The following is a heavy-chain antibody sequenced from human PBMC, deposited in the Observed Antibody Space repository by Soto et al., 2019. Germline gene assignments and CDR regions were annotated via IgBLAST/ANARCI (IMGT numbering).Heavy chain of an antibody. CDR2: MNPNSGNT. D-gene: IGHD5-12*01. CDR1: GYTFTSYD. J-gene: IGHJ6*02. Sequence: QVQLVQSGAEVKKPGASVKVSCKASGYTFTSYDINWVRQATGQGLEWMGWMNPNSGNTGYAQKFQGRVTMTRNTSISTAYMELISLRSEDTAVYYCARGGIVATIPYYYYYYGMDVWGQGTTVTVSS. V-gene: IGHV1-8*01. CDR3: ARGGIVATIPYYYYYYGMDV.